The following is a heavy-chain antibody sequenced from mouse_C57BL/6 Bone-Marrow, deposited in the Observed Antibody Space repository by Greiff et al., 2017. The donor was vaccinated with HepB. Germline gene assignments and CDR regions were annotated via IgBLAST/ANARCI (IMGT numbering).Heavy chain of an antibody. Sequence: QVQLQQPGTELVKPGASVKLSCKASGYTFTSYWMHWVKQRPGQGLEWIGNINPSNGGTNYNEKFKSKATLTVDKSSSTAYMQLSSLTSEDSAVYFCARGATVVRYYYAMDYWGQGTSVTVSS. V-gene: IGHV1-53*01. D-gene: IGHD1-1*01. CDR1: GYTFTSYW. CDR2: INPSNGGT. J-gene: IGHJ4*01. CDR3: ARGATVVRYYYAMDY.